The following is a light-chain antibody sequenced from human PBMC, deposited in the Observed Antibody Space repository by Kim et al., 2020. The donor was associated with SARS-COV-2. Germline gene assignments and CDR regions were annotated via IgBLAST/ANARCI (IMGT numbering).Light chain of an antibody. CDR2: GKN. J-gene: IGLJ2*01. CDR3: NSRDSSGNHLV. CDR1: SLRTSY. V-gene: IGLV3-19*01. Sequence: SSELTQDPAVSVALGQTVRITCQGDSLRTSYANWYQQKPGQAPVLVIYGKNNRPSGIPDRFSGSSSGNTASLTITGAQAEDEADYYCNSRDSSGNHLVFG.